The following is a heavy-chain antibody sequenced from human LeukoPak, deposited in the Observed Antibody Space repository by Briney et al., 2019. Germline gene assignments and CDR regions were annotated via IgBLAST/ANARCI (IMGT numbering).Heavy chain of an antibody. Sequence: SETLSLTCAVYGGSFSGYYWSWIRQPPGKGLEWIGEINHSGSTNYSPSLKSRVTISVDTSKNQFSLKLTPVTAADTAVYYCARFEGYDILTGYAYHFDYWGLGIPVIVSS. CDR2: INHSGST. D-gene: IGHD3-9*01. CDR3: ARFEGYDILTGYAYHFDY. J-gene: IGHJ4*02. V-gene: IGHV4-34*01. CDR1: GGSFSGYY.